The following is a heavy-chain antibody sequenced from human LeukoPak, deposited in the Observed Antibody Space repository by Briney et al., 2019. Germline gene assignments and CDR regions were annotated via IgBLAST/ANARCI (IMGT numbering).Heavy chain of an antibody. V-gene: IGHV3-23*01. J-gene: IGHJ5*02. CDR2: ISGSGGST. Sequence: GGSLRLSCAASVFTFSSYAMSWVRQAPGKGLEWVSAISGSGGSTYYADSVKGRFTISRDNSKNTLYLQMNSLRAEDTAVYYCEKGCTMILVGDRFDPWGQGTLVTVSS. D-gene: IGHD3-22*01. CDR1: VFTFSSYA. CDR3: EKGCTMILVGDRFDP.